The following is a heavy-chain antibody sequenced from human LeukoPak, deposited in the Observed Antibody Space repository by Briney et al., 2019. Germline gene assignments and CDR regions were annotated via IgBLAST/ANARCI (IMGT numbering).Heavy chain of an antibody. CDR3: ARARAPRIGNPGYSGYDFDH. D-gene: IGHD5-12*01. CDR2: TYYRSKWYN. J-gene: IGHJ4*02. V-gene: IGHV6-1*01. Sequence: SQTLSLTCAISGDSVSSNSAAWNWIRQSPSRGLEWLGRTYYRSKWYNDYAVSVKSRITINPDTSKNQFSLQLNSVTPEDTAVYYCARARAPRIGNPGYSGYDFDHWGQGTLVTVSS. CDR1: GDSVSSNSAA.